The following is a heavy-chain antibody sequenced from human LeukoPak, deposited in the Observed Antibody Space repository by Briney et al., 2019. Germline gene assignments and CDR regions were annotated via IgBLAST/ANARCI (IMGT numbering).Heavy chain of an antibody. CDR3: ANMGIAAAATYFDY. D-gene: IGHD6-13*01. CDR1: GFTFSSYA. J-gene: IGHJ4*02. CDR2: ISGSGGST. V-gene: IGHV3-23*01. Sequence: GGSLRLSCAASGFTFSSYAMSWVRQAPGKGLEWVSAISGSGGSTYYADSVKGRFTISRDNSKNTLYLQMNSLRAEDTVVYYCANMGIAAAATYFDYWGQGTLVTVSS.